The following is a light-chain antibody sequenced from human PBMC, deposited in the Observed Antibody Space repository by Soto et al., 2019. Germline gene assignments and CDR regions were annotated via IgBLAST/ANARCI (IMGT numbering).Light chain of an antibody. CDR3: QQYNNWLGT. CDR2: GAS. CDR1: QSVSSN. V-gene: IGKV3-15*01. J-gene: IGKJ2*01. Sequence: EIVMTQSPATLSVSPGERANLSCRASQSVSSNLAWYQQKPGQAPRLLIYGASTRATGIPARFSGSGSGTEFTLTISSLQSEDFAVYYCQQYNNWLGTFGQGTKLEIK.